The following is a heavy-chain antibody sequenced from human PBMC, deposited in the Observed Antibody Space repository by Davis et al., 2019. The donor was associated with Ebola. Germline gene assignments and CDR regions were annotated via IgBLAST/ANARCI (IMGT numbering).Heavy chain of an antibody. Sequence: GESLKISCAASGFTFSSYGMHWVRQAPGKGLEWVSSISSSSSYIYYADSAKGRFTISRDNAKNSLFLQMDSLRAEDTAVYYCARDRPLDFFFGDYYGMDVWGQGTTVTVS. V-gene: IGHV3-21*01. J-gene: IGHJ6*02. D-gene: IGHD3-16*01. CDR2: ISSSSSYI. CDR1: GFTFSSYG. CDR3: ARDRPLDFFFGDYYGMDV.